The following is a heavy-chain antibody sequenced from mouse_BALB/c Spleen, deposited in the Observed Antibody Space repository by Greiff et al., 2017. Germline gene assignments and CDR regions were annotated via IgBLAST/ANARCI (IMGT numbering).Heavy chain of an antibody. CDR3: ARVPSMITTRGYAMDY. CDR1: GFTFSSYG. CDR2: ISSGGSYT. D-gene: IGHD2-4*01. V-gene: IGHV5-6*02. J-gene: IGHJ4*01. Sequence: DVKLVESGGDLVKPGGSLKLSCAASGFTFSSYGMSWVRQTPDKRLEWVATISSGGSYTYYPDSVKGRFTISRDNAKNTLYLQMSSLKSEDTAMYYCARVPSMITTRGYAMDYWGQGTSVTVSS.